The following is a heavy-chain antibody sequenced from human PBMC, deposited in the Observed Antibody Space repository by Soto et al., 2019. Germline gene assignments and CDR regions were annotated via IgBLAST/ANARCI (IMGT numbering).Heavy chain of an antibody. V-gene: IGHV3-23*01. Sequence: GGSLRPSCAASGFTFSSYAMSWVRQAPGKGLEWVSAISGSGGSTYYADSVKGRFTISRDNSKNTLYLQMNSLRAEDTAVYYCAKGDPYDILTGYYQYYFDYWGQGTLVTVSS. CDR1: GFTFSSYA. J-gene: IGHJ4*02. D-gene: IGHD3-9*01. CDR3: AKGDPYDILTGYYQYYFDY. CDR2: ISGSGGST.